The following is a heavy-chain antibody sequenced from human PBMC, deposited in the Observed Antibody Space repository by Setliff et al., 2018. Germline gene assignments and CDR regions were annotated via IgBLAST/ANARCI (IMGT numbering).Heavy chain of an antibody. CDR1: GFTFSSYG. J-gene: IGHJ4*02. CDR2: ISSSSSTT. V-gene: IGHV3-48*01. CDR3: AGPSFDY. Sequence: GGSLRLSCAASGFTFSSYGMNWVRQAPGKGLEWVSYISSSSSTTCYADSVKGRFTISRDNAKNSLYLQMNSLRAEDTAVYYCAGPSFDYWGQGTLVTVSS.